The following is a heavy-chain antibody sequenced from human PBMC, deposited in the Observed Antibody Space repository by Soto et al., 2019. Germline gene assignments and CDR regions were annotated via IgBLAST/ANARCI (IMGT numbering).Heavy chain of an antibody. CDR3: ARAPTTVVEYTPSRTTNWFDP. CDR2: IYYSGST. Sequence: SETLSLTCTVSGGSVSSGSYYWSWIRQPPGKGLEWIGYIYYSGSTYYNPSLKSRVTISVDTSKNQFSLKLSSVTAADTAVYYCARAPTTVVEYTPSRTTNWFDPWGQGTLVTVSS. J-gene: IGHJ5*02. V-gene: IGHV4-61*01. CDR1: GGSVSSGSYY. D-gene: IGHD4-17*01.